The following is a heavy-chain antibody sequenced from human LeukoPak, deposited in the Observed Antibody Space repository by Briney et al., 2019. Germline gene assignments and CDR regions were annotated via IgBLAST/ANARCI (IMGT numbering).Heavy chain of an antibody. J-gene: IGHJ4*02. CDR3: AKDYAVGSIDY. V-gene: IGHV3-23*01. CDR1: GFSFSNYG. Sequence: GGSLRLSCAASGFSFSNYGMNWVRQAPGKGLEWVSYISSSGGTIYYADSVKGRFTISRDNSKNTVSLQMESLRAEDTALYYCAKDYAVGSIDYWGQGTLVTVSS. D-gene: IGHD3-16*01. CDR2: ISSSGGTI.